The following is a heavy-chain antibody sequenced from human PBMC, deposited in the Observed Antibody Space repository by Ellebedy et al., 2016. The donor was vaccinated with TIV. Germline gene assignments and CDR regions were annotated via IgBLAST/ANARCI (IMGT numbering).Heavy chain of an antibody. J-gene: IGHJ3*02. CDR2: IYYSGST. Sequence: SETLSLXCTVSGGSISSYYWSWIRQPPGKGLEWIGYIYYSGSTNYNPSLKSRVTISVDTSKNQFSLKLSSVTAADTAVYYCARDKRRGVAFDIWGQGTMVTVSS. CDR1: GGSISSYY. CDR3: ARDKRRGVAFDI. V-gene: IGHV4-59*01. D-gene: IGHD3-16*01.